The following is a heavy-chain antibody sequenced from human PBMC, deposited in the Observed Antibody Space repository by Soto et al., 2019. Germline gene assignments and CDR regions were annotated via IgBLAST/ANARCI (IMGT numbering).Heavy chain of an antibody. Sequence: QVQLVQSGAEVKKPGSSVKVSCKASADTFTGYTVTWVRQAPGQGLEWVGRVIPILGASNFAQKYQGRVTISADKSTYTTYMVLTELTSEDTAVYYCARSRGSDYSTFDSWDQGTLVTVSS. D-gene: IGHD3-16*01. CDR2: VIPILGAS. J-gene: IGHJ4*02. CDR1: ADTFTGYT. V-gene: IGHV1-69*08. CDR3: ARSRGSDYSTFDS.